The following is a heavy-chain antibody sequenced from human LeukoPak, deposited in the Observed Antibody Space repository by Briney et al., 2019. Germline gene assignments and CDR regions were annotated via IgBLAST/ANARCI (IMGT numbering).Heavy chain of an antibody. J-gene: IGHJ4*02. CDR3: ARPYDTRGYFPDY. V-gene: IGHV3-21*01. CDR1: GFTFSSYA. CDR2: ISRGSDHI. Sequence: GGSLRLSCAASGFTFSSYAMNWVRQAPGKGLEWVSSISRGSDHIFYADSMKGRFTISRDNDKNSLYLQMNSLGAEDTAVYYCARPYDTRGYFPDYWGQGTLVTVSS. D-gene: IGHD3-22*01.